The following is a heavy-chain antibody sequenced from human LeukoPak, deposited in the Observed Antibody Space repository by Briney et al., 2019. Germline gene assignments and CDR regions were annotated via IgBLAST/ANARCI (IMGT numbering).Heavy chain of an antibody. J-gene: IGHJ5*02. CDR3: AREVQNWFDP. V-gene: IGHV4-59*01. CDR2: IYYSGST. Sequence: LETLSLTCTVSGGSISSYYWSWIRQPPGKGLEWIGYIYYSGSTNYNPSLKSRVTISVDTSKNQFSLKLSSVTAADTAVYYCAREVQNWFDPWGQGTLVTVSS. D-gene: IGHD4/OR15-4a*01. CDR1: GGSISSYY.